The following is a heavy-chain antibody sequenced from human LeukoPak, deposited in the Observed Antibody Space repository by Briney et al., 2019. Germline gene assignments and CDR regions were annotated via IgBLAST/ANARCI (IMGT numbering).Heavy chain of an antibody. CDR1: GFTFSSYW. D-gene: IGHD3-9*01. CDR3: AREYFDRKKGHVRVFDV. V-gene: IGHV3-7*03. J-gene: IGHJ3*01. CDR2: IKQDGSEK. Sequence: GGSLRLSCAASGFTFSSYWMSWVRQAPGKGLEWVANIKQDGSEKYYVDSVKGRLTISRDNAKNSLYLQMNSLRAEDTAVYYCAREYFDRKKGHVRVFDVWGQGTMVTVSS.